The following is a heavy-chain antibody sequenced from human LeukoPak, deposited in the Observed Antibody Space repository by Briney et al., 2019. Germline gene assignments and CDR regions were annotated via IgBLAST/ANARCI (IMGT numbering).Heavy chain of an antibody. Sequence: QSWGSLRLSCAASGFTVSNKYMTWVRQAPGKGLEWVSLIYSDGRTYYADSVKGRCTISRDNSKNTLYLQMNSLRVEDTAVYYCARQPNSYYYDSSGYARGVWYFDYWGQGTLVTVSS. D-gene: IGHD3-22*01. J-gene: IGHJ4*02. V-gene: IGHV3-53*01. CDR3: ARQPNSYYYDSSGYARGVWYFDY. CDR1: GFTVSNKY. CDR2: IYSDGRT.